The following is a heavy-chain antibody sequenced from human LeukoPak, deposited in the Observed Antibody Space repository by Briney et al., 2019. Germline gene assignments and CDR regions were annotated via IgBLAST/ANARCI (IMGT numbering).Heavy chain of an antibody. V-gene: IGHV3-21*01. CDR2: MSSSGTYK. J-gene: IGHJ4*02. CDR3: ARDYSSGWYHFDY. Sequence: GGSLRLSCVASAFNFSDFSMNWVRQAPGKGLEWVSSMSSSGTYKYYADSLEGRITISRDNGKNSLFLQVNSLRAEDTAVYYCARDYSSGWYHFDYWGQGILVTVSS. D-gene: IGHD6-19*01. CDR1: AFNFSDFS.